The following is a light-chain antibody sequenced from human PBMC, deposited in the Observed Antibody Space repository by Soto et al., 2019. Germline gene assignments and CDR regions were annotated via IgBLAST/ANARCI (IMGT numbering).Light chain of an antibody. CDR1: QSIDKY. Sequence: DIQMTQSPSSLSASVGDRVTITCRASQSIDKYLNWYQQKPGKGPNLLIYAASNLRTGVPSRFSVSGYWTDFTLTISSLLPEDFAIYFCQQSYSTPSLTFGGGTKVEIK. J-gene: IGKJ4*01. CDR3: QQSYSTPSLT. CDR2: AAS. V-gene: IGKV1-39*01.